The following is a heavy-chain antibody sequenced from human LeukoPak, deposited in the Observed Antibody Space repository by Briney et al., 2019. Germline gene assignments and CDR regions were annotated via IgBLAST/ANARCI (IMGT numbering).Heavy chain of an antibody. CDR3: ATSTAGLAVALIDY. J-gene: IGHJ4*02. V-gene: IGHV1-69*04. D-gene: IGHD6-19*01. CDR1: GYIFTNFG. CDR2: IIPILGIA. Sequence: GASVKVFCKAFGYIFTNFGITWVRQAPGQGLEWMGRIIPILGIANYAQKFQGRVTITADKSTSTAYMELSSLRSEDTAVYYCATSTAGLAVALIDYWGQGTLVTVSS.